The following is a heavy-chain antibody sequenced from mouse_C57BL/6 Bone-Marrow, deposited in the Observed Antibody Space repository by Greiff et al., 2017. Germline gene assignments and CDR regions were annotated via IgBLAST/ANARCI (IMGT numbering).Heavy chain of an antibody. J-gene: IGHJ2*01. CDR2: IYPGDGDT. CDR3: ARWSTTVVALYYFDY. D-gene: IGHD1-1*01. V-gene: IGHV1-82*01. Sequence: VQLQQSGPELVKPGASVKISCKASGYAFSSSWMNWVKQRPGKGLEWIGRIYPGDGDTNYNGKFKGKATLTADKSSSTAYMQLSSLTSEYSAVYFCARWSTTVVALYYFDYWGQGTTLTVSS. CDR1: GYAFSSSW.